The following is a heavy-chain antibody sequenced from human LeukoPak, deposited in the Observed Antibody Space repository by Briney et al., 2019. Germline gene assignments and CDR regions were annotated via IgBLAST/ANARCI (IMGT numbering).Heavy chain of an antibody. J-gene: IGHJ4*02. D-gene: IGHD3-22*01. CDR3: AKTRPPLYYDNSSGYSSYFDY. Sequence: PSETLSLTCTVSGGSISSYYWSWIRQPPGKGLEWIGYIYYSGSTNYNPSLKSRVTISVDTSKNQFSLKLSSVTAADTAVYYCAKTRPPLYYDNSSGYSSYFDYWGQGTLVTVSS. V-gene: IGHV4-59*08. CDR2: IYYSGST. CDR1: GGSISSYY.